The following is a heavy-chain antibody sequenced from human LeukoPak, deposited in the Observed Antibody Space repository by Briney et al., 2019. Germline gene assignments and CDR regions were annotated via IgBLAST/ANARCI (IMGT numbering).Heavy chain of an antibody. V-gene: IGHV4-30-4*08. CDR2: IYYSGST. D-gene: IGHD3-22*01. CDR3: ARGGYYYDSSGYYYPFDY. J-gene: IGHJ4*02. Sequence: PSETLSLTCTVSGGSITSGDYCWRWLRQPPGTGLEWSGYIYYSGSTYYNPSLKSRVTMSVDTCKNQFSLRLSSVTAADTAVYYCARGGYYYDSSGYYYPFDYWGQGTLVTVSS. CDR1: GGSITSGDYC.